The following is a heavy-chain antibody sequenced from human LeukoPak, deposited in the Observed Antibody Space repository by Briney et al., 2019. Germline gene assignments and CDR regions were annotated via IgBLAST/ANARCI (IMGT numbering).Heavy chain of an antibody. CDR3: AKEGYYGSGSFPDY. CDR2: IWYDGINT. J-gene: IGHJ4*02. Sequence: GGSLRLSCAASGFTFSNYGMHWVRQAPGKGLEWVAVIWYDGINTYYADSVKGRFTISRDNSKNTLYLQMNSLRAEDTAVYYCAKEGYYGSGSFPDYWGRGTLVTVSS. D-gene: IGHD3-10*01. CDR1: GFTFSNYG. V-gene: IGHV3-30*02.